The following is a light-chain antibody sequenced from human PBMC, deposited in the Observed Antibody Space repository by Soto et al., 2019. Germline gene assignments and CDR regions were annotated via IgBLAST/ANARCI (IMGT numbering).Light chain of an antibody. CDR2: YAS. CDR3: LQYGNSPT. CDR1: QSVSSTY. J-gene: IGKJ1*01. V-gene: IGKV3-20*01. Sequence: EIVLTQSPGTLSLSPGERATLSCRASQSVSSTYLAWYQQKPGQDPRLLIYYASSRATGIPDRFSGSGSGTDFTLTISRLEPEDFAVSYCLQYGNSPTFGPGTKVEIK.